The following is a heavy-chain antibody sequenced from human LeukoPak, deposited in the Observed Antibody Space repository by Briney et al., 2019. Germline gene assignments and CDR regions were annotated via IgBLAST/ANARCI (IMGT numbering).Heavy chain of an antibody. CDR3: ARSGSYSAVRYFDL. D-gene: IGHD1-26*01. CDR2: INHSGST. V-gene: IGHV4-34*01. J-gene: IGHJ2*01. Sequence: KPSETLSLTCAVYGGSFSGYYWSWIRQPPGKGLEWIGEINHSGSTNYNPSLKSRVTISVDTSKNQFSLKLSSVTAADTAVYYCARSGSYSAVRYFDLWGRGTLVTVSS. CDR1: GGSFSGYY.